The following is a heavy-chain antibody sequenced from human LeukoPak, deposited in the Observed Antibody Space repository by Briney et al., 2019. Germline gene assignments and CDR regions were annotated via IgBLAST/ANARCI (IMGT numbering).Heavy chain of an antibody. CDR2: ISGSGGAT. Sequence: PGGSLRLSCAASGFTFSNYGMSWVRQAPGKGLEWVSGISGSGGATYYADSVKGRFAISRDNSKNTLFLQMNSLRAEDTAVYYCAKDRRYFDYWGQGTLVTVSS. J-gene: IGHJ4*02. D-gene: IGHD6-6*01. CDR1: GFTFSNYG. V-gene: IGHV3-23*01. CDR3: AKDRRYFDY.